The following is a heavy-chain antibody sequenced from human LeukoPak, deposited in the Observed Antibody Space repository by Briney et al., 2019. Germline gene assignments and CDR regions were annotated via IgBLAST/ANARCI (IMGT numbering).Heavy chain of an antibody. CDR1: GGSISSSSYY. V-gene: IGHV4-61*01. J-gene: IGHJ4*02. D-gene: IGHD3-22*01. Sequence: SETLSLTCTVSGGSISSSSYYWNWIRQAPGKGLEWIGYIYSDGTTSYSPSLRSRVTISIDTSRNQFSLKLSSVTAADAAVYYCARDTRSYDTSGYYYFDYWGQGALVTVSS. CDR2: IYSDGTT. CDR3: ARDTRSYDTSGYYYFDY.